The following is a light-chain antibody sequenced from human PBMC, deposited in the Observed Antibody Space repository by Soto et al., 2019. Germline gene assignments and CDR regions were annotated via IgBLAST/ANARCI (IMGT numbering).Light chain of an antibody. CDR2: GTS. V-gene: IGKV3-20*01. CDR3: QQYGGSSWT. Sequence: EIVMTQSPATLSVSPGERATLSCRASQSVRGNLAWYQQKPGQSPRLLISGTSNRATGIPDRFSGSGSGTDFTLTISRLEPEEFAVYYCQQYGGSSWTFGQGTKVDIK. CDR1: QSVRGN. J-gene: IGKJ1*01.